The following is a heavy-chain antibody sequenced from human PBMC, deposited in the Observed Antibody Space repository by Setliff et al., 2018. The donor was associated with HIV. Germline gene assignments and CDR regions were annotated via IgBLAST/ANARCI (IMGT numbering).Heavy chain of an antibody. J-gene: IGHJ6*02. V-gene: IGHV1-69*05. CDR1: GGTFSSYA. CDR2: IIPIFGTA. Sequence: SVKVSCKASGGTFSSYAISWVRQAPGQGLEWMGGIIPIFGTANYAQKFQGRVTITTDESTSTAYMELSSLRSDDTAVYYCARASTALTYYGMDVWGQGTTVTVSS. CDR3: ARASTALTYYGMDV.